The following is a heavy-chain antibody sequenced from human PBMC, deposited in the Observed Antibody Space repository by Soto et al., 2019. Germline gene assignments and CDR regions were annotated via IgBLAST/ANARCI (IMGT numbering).Heavy chain of an antibody. D-gene: IGHD2-15*01. CDR3: ATAKLLLPWLFDY. Sequence: PGGSLRLSCAASGFTFSSNYMTWVRQAPGKGLEWVSVIYSGGSTNYADSVKGRFTISRDDSKNTLFLQMNSLRAEDTAVYYCATAKLLLPWLFDYWGQGTLVTVSS. CDR1: GFTFSSNY. CDR2: IYSGGST. J-gene: IGHJ4*02. V-gene: IGHV3-66*01.